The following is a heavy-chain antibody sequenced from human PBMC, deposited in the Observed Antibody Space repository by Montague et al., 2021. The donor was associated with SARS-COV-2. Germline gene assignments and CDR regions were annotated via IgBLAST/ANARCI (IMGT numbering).Heavy chain of an antibody. D-gene: IGHD6-19*01. Sequence: SESLSLTCSVSAGSVNSSTYYWNWIRQPPGKGLEWIGYVYYNGDIKHNPSLKSRVSLSLDTSMNQFSLQLNSLTAADTAVYYCARGASLAGRFDYWGQGSLITVSS. CDR2: VYYNGDI. J-gene: IGHJ4*02. CDR1: AGSVNSSTYY. CDR3: ARGASLAGRFDY. V-gene: IGHV4-61*01.